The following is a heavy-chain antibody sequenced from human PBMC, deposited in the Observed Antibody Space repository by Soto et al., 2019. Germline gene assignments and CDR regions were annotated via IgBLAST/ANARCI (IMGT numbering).Heavy chain of an antibody. Sequence: QVQLVESGGGVVQPGRSLRLSCAASGFTFSSYGMHWVRQAPGKGLEWVAVISYDGSNKYYADSVKGRFTISRDNSKNTLYLQMNRLRAEDTAVYYCAKNGGGDWEDAFDIWGQGTMVTVSS. D-gene: IGHD2-21*02. J-gene: IGHJ3*02. CDR2: ISYDGSNK. CDR3: AKNGGGDWEDAFDI. V-gene: IGHV3-30*18. CDR1: GFTFSSYG.